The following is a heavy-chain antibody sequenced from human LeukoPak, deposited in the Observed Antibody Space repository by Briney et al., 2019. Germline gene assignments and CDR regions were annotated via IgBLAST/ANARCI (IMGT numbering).Heavy chain of an antibody. CDR2: IYYSGST. V-gene: IGHV4-30-4*01. CDR1: GGSVSSANYY. D-gene: IGHD2-2*02. CDR3: ARLTQGWVCDSTNCYSDV. J-gene: IGHJ6*02. Sequence: PSQTLSLTCTVFGGSVSSANYYWSWIRQPPGKGLEWIGYIYYSGSTYYNPSLNSRLALSVDTSKNQFSLKLTSVTVADTAVYYCARLTQGWVCDSTNCYSDVWGQGTTVTVSS.